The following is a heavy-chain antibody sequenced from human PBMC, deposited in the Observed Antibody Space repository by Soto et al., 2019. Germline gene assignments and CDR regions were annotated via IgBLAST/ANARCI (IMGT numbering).Heavy chain of an antibody. CDR3: ARTDTSGWYKYFDY. J-gene: IGHJ4*02. Sequence: ESGGGVVQPGRSLRLSCAASGFTFSGYGVHWVRRAPGKGLEWVAVISYDGNSKNYADSVKGRFTISRDNSRNTVNLQMNSLTPEDTAVYYCARTDTSGWYKYFDYWGQGTLVTVSS. D-gene: IGHD6-19*01. CDR1: GFTFSGYG. CDR2: ISYDGNSK. V-gene: IGHV3-30*03.